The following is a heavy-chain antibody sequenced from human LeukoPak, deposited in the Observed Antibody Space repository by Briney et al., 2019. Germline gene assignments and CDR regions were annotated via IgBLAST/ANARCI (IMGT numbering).Heavy chain of an antibody. CDR2: ISAYNSNK. Sequence: GASVKVSCKASGYTFTSYAMNWVRQAPGQGLEWVAWISAYNSNKNSAEKFQGRVTMTIDTSTSTAYMELRSLKSDDTAVYYCVRHIKPAGPWDGMDVWGQGTTVIVSS. D-gene: IGHD1-26*01. V-gene: IGHV1-18*01. CDR1: GYTFTSYA. CDR3: VRHIKPAGPWDGMDV. J-gene: IGHJ6*02.